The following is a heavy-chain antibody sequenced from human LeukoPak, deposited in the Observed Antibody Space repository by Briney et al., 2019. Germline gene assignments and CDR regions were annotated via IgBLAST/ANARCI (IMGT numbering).Heavy chain of an antibody. D-gene: IGHD6-19*01. V-gene: IGHV3-21*01. CDR2: ISSSSTYI. Sequence: GGSLRLSCTASGFTFSSYTTNWVRQAPGKGLEWVASISSSSTYIYSTDSVKGRFTISRDNAKNSLYLQMNSLRAEDTAVYYCATKKGVVAEAGTFYYWGQGTLVTVSS. CDR3: ATKKGVVAEAGTFYY. J-gene: IGHJ4*02. CDR1: GFTFSSYT.